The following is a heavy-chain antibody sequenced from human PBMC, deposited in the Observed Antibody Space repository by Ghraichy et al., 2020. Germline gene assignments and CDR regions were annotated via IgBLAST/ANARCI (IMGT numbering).Heavy chain of an antibody. V-gene: IGHV3-21*01. CDR2: ISSSSYI. CDR3: ARGGLELYFDY. J-gene: IGHJ4*02. CDR1: GFTFSSYS. D-gene: IGHD1-7*01. Sequence: GGSLRLSCAASGFTFSSYSMNWDRQAPGKGLEWVSSISSSSYIYYADSVKGRFTISRDNAKNSLYLQMNSLRAEDTAVYYCARGGLELYFDYWGQGTLVTVSS.